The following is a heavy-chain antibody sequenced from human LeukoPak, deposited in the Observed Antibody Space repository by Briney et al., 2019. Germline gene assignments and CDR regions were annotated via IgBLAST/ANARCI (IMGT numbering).Heavy chain of an antibody. Sequence: GGSLRLSCAASGLPFSSYAMHWVRQAPGKGLEWVALISYDGSNEHYADSVKGRFTISRDNSKNTLYLQMNSLRAEDTAVYYCAKNMAAAGSSLDYWGQGTLVTVSS. D-gene: IGHD6-6*01. V-gene: IGHV3-30*18. CDR2: ISYDGSNE. CDR1: GLPFSSYA. CDR3: AKNMAAAGSSLDY. J-gene: IGHJ4*02.